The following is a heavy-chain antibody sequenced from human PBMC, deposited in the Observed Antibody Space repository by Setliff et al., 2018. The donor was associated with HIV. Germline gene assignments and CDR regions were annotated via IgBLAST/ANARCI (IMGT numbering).Heavy chain of an antibody. CDR2: IYYSGSTYYYGGST. V-gene: IGHV4-39*01. Sequence: SSETLSLTCTVSGGSISSSIYYWGWIRQPPGKGLEWIGFIYYSGSTYYYGGSTYYNPSLKSRVTISVDTSKNQFSLKLSSVTAADTAVYYCARHDMRHYDFWSGSPSHWFDPWGQGTLVTVS. D-gene: IGHD3-3*01. CDR1: GGSISSSIYY. CDR3: ARHDMRHYDFWSGSPSHWFDP. J-gene: IGHJ5*02.